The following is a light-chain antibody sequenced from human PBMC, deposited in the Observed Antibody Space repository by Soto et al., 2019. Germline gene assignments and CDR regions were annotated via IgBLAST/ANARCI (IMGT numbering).Light chain of an antibody. J-gene: IGLJ1*01. Sequence: QSVLTQPASVSGSPGQSITISCTGTSSDVGGYKYVSWYQQHPGKAPKLMIYEVSNRPSGVSNRFSGSRSGNTASLTISGLQAEDEAEYYCSSYTSSSTYVFGNGTKVTVL. CDR3: SSYTSSSTYV. CDR1: SSDVGGYKY. CDR2: EVS. V-gene: IGLV2-14*01.